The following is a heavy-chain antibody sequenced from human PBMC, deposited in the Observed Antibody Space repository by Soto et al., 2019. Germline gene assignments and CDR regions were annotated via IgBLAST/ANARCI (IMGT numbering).Heavy chain of an antibody. CDR3: AAGDLEYSSSSYYYYYGMDV. CDR1: GGTFSSYA. D-gene: IGHD6-6*01. Sequence: SVKVSCKASGGTFSSYAISWVRQAPGQGLEWMGGIIPIFGTANYAQKFQGRVTITADESTSTAYMELSSLRSEDTAVYYCAAGDLEYSSSSYYYYYGMDVWGQGTTVTVSS. J-gene: IGHJ6*02. CDR2: IIPIFGTA. V-gene: IGHV1-69*13.